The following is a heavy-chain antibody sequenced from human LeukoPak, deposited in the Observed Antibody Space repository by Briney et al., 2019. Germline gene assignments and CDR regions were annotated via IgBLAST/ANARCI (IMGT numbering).Heavy chain of an antibody. CDR1: GFTFSSYA. Sequence: GGSLRLSCAASGFTFSSYAMHWVRQAPGKGLEYVSAISSNGGSTYYANSVKGRFTISRDNSKNTLYLQMGSLRAEDMAVYYCARVEGYCSSTSCYFDYWGQGTLVTVSS. J-gene: IGHJ4*02. CDR3: ARVEGYCSSTSCYFDY. CDR2: ISSNGGST. D-gene: IGHD2-2*01. V-gene: IGHV3-64*01.